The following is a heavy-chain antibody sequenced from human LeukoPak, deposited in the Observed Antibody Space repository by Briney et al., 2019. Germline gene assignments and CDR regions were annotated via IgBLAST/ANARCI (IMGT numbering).Heavy chain of an antibody. V-gene: IGHV5-51*01. D-gene: IGHD2-2*02. CDR1: GYSFTSYW. Sequence: GESLKISCKGSGYSFTSYWIGWVRQMPGKGLEWMGIINPGDSDTRYSPSFQGQVTISADKSISTAYLQWSSLKASDTAMYYCARHRFYCSSTSCYTGAEQRDAFDIWGQGTMVTVSS. CDR2: INPGDSDT. CDR3: ARHRFYCSSTSCYTGAEQRDAFDI. J-gene: IGHJ3*02.